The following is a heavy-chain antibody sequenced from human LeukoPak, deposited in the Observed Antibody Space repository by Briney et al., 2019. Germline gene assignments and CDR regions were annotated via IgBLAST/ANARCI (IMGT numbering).Heavy chain of an antibody. CDR3: ARLKLLWSNYFDY. J-gene: IGHJ4*02. Sequence: GGSLRLSCAASGFTFSSYWMSWVRQAPGKGLEWVANIKQDGSERYYVDSVKGRFTISRDNAKNSLYLQMNSLRAEDTAVYYCARLKLLWSNYFDYWGQGTLVTVSS. CDR1: GFTFSSYW. CDR2: IKQDGSER. V-gene: IGHV3-7*01. D-gene: IGHD2-2*01.